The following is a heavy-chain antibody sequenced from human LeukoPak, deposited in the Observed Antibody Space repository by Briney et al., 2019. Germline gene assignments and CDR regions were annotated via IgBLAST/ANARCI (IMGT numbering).Heavy chain of an antibody. J-gene: IGHJ5*02. CDR3: ARDGGLQLPLGWFDP. V-gene: IGHV4-38-2*02. D-gene: IGHD1-7*01. CDR1: GYSISSGYY. Sequence: SETLSLTCTVSGYSISSGYYWGWIRQPPGKGLEGIGSIYHSGSTYYNPSLKSRVTISVDTSKNQFSLKLSSVTAADTAVYYCARDGGLQLPLGWFDPWGQGTLVIVSS. CDR2: IYHSGST.